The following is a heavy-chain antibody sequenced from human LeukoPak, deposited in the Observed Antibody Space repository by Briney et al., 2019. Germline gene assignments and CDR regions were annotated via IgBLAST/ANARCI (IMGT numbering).Heavy chain of an antibody. J-gene: IGHJ4*02. CDR1: GFTFSIHW. Sequence: GGSLRLSCAASGFTFSIHWMHWVRQAPGKGLVWVSRIDSDGRITTYADSVKGRFTISRDNAKNTLYLQMNTLRDEDTAVYYCARDYNWNPPDYWGQGTLVTVSS. V-gene: IGHV3-74*01. CDR2: IDSDGRIT. D-gene: IGHD1-1*01. CDR3: ARDYNWNPPDY.